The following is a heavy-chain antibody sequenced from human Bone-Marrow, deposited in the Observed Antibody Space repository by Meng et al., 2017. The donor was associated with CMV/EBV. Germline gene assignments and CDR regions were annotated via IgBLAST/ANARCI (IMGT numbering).Heavy chain of an antibody. CDR2: MNPNSGNT. J-gene: IGHJ3*01. CDR1: GYNSTSYD. V-gene: IGHV1-8*01. CDR3: ARDVRGLPF. D-gene: IGHD4-17*01. Sequence: ASVKVSCKASGYNSTSYDINWVRQATGEGLEWMGWMNPNSGNTGYAQKFQGRVTMTRNTSISTAYMELSSLRSEDTAVYYYARDVRGLPFWGQGTMVTVSS.